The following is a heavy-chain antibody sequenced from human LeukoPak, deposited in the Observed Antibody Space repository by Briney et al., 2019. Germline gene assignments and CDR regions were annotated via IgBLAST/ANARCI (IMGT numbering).Heavy chain of an antibody. Sequence: GGSLRLSCAASGFTFSSYAMHWVRQAPGKGLEWVAVISYDGSNKYYADSVKGRFTIPRDNSKNTLYLQMNSLRAEDTAVYYCARADALVELGYWGQGTPVTVSS. D-gene: IGHD6-6*01. CDR3: ARADALVELGY. J-gene: IGHJ4*02. CDR1: GFTFSSYA. V-gene: IGHV3-30*04. CDR2: ISYDGSNK.